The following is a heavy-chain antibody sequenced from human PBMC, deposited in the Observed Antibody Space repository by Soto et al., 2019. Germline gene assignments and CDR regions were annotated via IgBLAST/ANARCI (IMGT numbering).Heavy chain of an antibody. Sequence: QVQLQESGPGLVKPSETLSLTCTVSGGSISSYYWSWIRQPPGKGLEWIGYIYYSGSTNYNPSLKSRVTISVDTSKNQFSLKLSSVIAADTAVYYCARGEGGLLPNWFDPWGQGTLVTVSS. D-gene: IGHD3-22*01. CDR2: IYYSGST. J-gene: IGHJ5*02. CDR1: GGSISSYY. V-gene: IGHV4-59*01. CDR3: ARGEGGLLPNWFDP.